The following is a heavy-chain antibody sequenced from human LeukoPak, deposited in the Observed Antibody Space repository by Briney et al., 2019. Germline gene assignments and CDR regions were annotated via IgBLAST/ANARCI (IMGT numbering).Heavy chain of an antibody. Sequence: SETLSLTCSVSGGSISSDAYYWSWIRQHPGKGPEWIGNIYYSGATYYNLSLRSRPTISVDTSKNQFSLKLNSVTAADTAVYYCARAGNSGYWFDYWGQGAVVTVSS. V-gene: IGHV4-31*03. D-gene: IGHD3-22*01. CDR1: GGSISSDAYY. CDR3: ARAGNSGYWFDY. CDR2: IYYSGAT. J-gene: IGHJ4*02.